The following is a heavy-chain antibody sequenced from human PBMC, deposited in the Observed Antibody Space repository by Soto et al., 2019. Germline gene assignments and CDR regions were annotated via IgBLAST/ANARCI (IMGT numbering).Heavy chain of an antibody. D-gene: IGHD3-22*01. Sequence: PSETLSLTCTVSGGSISSYYWSWIRQPPGKGLEWIGYIYYSGSTNYNPSLKSRVTISVDTSKNQFSLKLSSVTAADTAVYYFALQRIDSSGYYIYYYYGMDVWGQGTTVTVSS. V-gene: IGHV4-59*01. CDR1: GGSISSYY. CDR3: ALQRIDSSGYYIYYYYGMDV. CDR2: IYYSGST. J-gene: IGHJ6*02.